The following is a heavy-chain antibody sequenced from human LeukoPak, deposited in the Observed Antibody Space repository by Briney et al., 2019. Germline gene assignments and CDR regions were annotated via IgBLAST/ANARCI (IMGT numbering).Heavy chain of an antibody. Sequence: GGSLRLSCAASGFTFSNYAMNWVRQAPGKGLEWVSGISGSGGSTYYADSVKGRFTISRDNSKNTLYLQMISLRAEDTAVYFCAKDRYSNYGNWFDPWGQGTLVTVFS. V-gene: IGHV3-23*01. CDR3: AKDRYSNYGNWFDP. CDR2: ISGSGGST. CDR1: GFTFSNYA. J-gene: IGHJ5*02. D-gene: IGHD4-11*01.